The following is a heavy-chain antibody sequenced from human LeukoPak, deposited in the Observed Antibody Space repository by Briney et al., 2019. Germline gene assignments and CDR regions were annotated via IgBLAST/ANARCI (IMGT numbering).Heavy chain of an antibody. CDR2: IYNSGST. CDR1: GDSFSYFY. J-gene: IGHJ4*02. Sequence: SETLSLTCTVSGDSFSYFYWSWIRQPPGKGLEWIGYIYNSGSTNYNPSLKSRVTISLDTSNNQFSLKLSSVTAADTAVYYCATTTIRLGYWGQGTLVTVSS. D-gene: IGHD1-26*01. CDR3: ATTTIRLGY. V-gene: IGHV4-59*12.